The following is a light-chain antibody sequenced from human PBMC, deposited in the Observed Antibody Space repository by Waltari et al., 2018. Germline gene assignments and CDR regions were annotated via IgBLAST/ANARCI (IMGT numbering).Light chain of an antibody. CDR3: CSNAGSSTLV. Sequence: QFALPKPASVPGPPGQSITTDCNGTSSYIGSYKLVSWSQQHPGKAPKLMIYDGSMLPSGVSNRFSGSKSGNTAYLTISGLQAEDEADDYCCSNAGSSTLVFGGGTKLTVL. CDR2: DGS. CDR1: SSYIGSYKL. V-gene: IGLV2-23*01. J-gene: IGLJ2*01.